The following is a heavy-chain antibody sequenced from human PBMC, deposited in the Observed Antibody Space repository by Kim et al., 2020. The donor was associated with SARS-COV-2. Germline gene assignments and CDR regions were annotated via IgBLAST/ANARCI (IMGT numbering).Heavy chain of an antibody. CDR2: IYTSGST. CDR3: ARVPLVDTAMDYYYYGMDV. J-gene: IGHJ6*02. CDR1: GGSISSYY. Sequence: SETLSLTCTVSGGSISSYYWSWIRQPAGKGLEWIGRIYTSGSTNYNPSLKSRVTMSVDTSKNQFSLKLSSVTAADTAVYYCARVPLVDTAMDYYYYGMDVWGQGTTVTVSS. V-gene: IGHV4-4*07. D-gene: IGHD5-18*01.